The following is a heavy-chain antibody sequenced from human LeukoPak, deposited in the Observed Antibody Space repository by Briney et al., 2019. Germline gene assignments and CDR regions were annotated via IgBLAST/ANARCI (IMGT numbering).Heavy chain of an antibody. CDR2: IYSGGAT. V-gene: IGHV3-66*04. CDR1: GITVSTNY. J-gene: IGHJ4*02. CDR3: ARLHYDVLTGPFDY. Sequence: PVGSLRLSCAASGITVSTNYMSWVRQAPGKGLEWVSIIYSGGATYYADSVKGRFTISRENSKNTLWLQMNSLRAEDTAVYYCARLHYDVLTGPFDYWGQGTLVTVSS. D-gene: IGHD3-9*01.